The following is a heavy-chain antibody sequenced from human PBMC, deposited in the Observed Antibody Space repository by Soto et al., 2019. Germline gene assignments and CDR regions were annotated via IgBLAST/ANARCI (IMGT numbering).Heavy chain of an antibody. D-gene: IGHD2-2*01. Sequence: GASVKVSCKASGYTFTSYYIHCVRQAPGQGLEWMGIINPSGGSTSYAQKFQGRVTMTRDTSTSTVYMELSSLRSEDTAVYYCARDGVVVPGGGYYYYGMDVWGQGTTVTVSS. V-gene: IGHV1-46*01. CDR1: GYTFTSYY. CDR2: INPSGGST. J-gene: IGHJ6*02. CDR3: ARDGVVVPGGGYYYYGMDV.